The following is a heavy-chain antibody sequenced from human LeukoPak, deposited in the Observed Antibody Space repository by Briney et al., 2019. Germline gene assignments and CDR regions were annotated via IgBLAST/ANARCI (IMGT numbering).Heavy chain of an antibody. Sequence: PSETLSLTCTVSGGFISSSSYYWGWIRQPPGKGLEWIGSIYYSGSTYYNPSLKSRVTISVDTSKNQFSLKLSSVTAADTAVYYCARNVLLLWFGDPSHFDYWGQGTLVTVSS. CDR3: ARNVLLLWFGDPSHFDY. CDR1: GGFISSSSYY. V-gene: IGHV4-39*01. D-gene: IGHD3-10*01. J-gene: IGHJ4*02. CDR2: IYYSGST.